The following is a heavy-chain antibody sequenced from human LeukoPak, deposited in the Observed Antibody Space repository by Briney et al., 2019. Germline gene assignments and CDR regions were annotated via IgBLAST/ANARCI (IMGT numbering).Heavy chain of an antibody. D-gene: IGHD6-6*01. Sequence: SVKVSCKASGGTFSSYAISWVRQAPGQGLEWVGRIIPILGIANYAQKFQGRVTITADKSTSTAYMELSSLRSEDTAVYYCARVGLDGWFDPWGQGTLVTVSS. J-gene: IGHJ5*02. CDR2: IIPILGIA. CDR1: GGTFSSYA. CDR3: ARVGLDGWFDP. V-gene: IGHV1-69*04.